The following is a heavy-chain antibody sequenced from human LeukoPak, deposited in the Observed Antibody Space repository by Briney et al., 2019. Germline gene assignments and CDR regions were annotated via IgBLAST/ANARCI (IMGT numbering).Heavy chain of an antibody. CDR1: GGSFSGYY. J-gene: IGHJ4*02. CDR3: ARWGHSYGYYY. V-gene: IGHV4-34*01. Sequence: SETLSLTCAVYGGSFSGYYWSWIRKPPGKGLEWIGEINHSGSTNYNPSLKSRVTISVDTSKNQFSLKLSSVTAADTAVYYCARWGHSYGYYYWGQGTLVTVSS. CDR2: INHSGST. D-gene: IGHD5-18*01.